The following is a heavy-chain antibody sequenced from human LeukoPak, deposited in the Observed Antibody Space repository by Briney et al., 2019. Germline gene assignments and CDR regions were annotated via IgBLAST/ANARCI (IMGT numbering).Heavy chain of an antibody. CDR3: ARGRFELPY. V-gene: IGHV4-59*01. J-gene: IGHJ4*02. CDR1: GGSITNYY. D-gene: IGHD3/OR15-3a*01. CDR2: INYSGDT. Sequence: SETLSLICTVSGGSITNYYWSWIRQPPGQGLEYIGYINYSGDTDYNPSLKSRVNISVDTSKNQFFLKVNSVTAADTAVYYCARGRFELPYWGQGTLVTVSS.